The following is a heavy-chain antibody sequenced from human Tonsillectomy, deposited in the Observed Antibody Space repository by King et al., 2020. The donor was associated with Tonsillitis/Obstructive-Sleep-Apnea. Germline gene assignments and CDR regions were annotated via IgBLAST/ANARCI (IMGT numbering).Heavy chain of an antibody. J-gene: IGHJ2*01. CDR1: GGSFSGYY. V-gene: IGHV4-34*01. Sequence: VQLQQWGAGLLKPSETLSLTCAVYGGSFSGYYWSWIRQPPGKGLEWIGEINHSGSTNYNPSLKSRVTISVDTSKNQFSLKLSSVTAADTAGYYCARCDYVWGSYRRYWYFDLWGRGTLVTVSS. CDR3: ARCDYVWGSYRRYWYFDL. D-gene: IGHD3-16*02. CDR2: INHSGST.